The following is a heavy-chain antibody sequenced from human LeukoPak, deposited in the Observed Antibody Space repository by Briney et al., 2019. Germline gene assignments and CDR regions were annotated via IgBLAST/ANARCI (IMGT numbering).Heavy chain of an antibody. CDR2: IIPIFGTA. J-gene: IGHJ4*02. D-gene: IGHD6-13*01. CDR3: ARDRGRSSSPPFVD. V-gene: IGHV1-69*01. CDR1: GGTFSSYA. Sequence: GSSVKVSCKASGGTFSSYAISWVRQAPGQGLEWMGGIIPIFGTANYAQKFRGRVTITADESTSTAYMELSSLRSEDTAVYYCARDRGRSSSPPFVDWGQGTLVTVSS.